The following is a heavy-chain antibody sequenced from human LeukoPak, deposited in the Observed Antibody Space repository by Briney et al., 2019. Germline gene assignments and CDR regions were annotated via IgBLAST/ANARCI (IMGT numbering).Heavy chain of an antibody. CDR1: GYTFTGYY. Sequence: ASVKVSCKASGYTFTGYYMHWVRQATGQGLEWMGWMNPNSGNTGYAQKFQGRVTMTRNTSISTAYMELSSLRSEDTAVYYCARGSRGIAGYYFDYWGQGTLVTVSS. D-gene: IGHD6-13*01. J-gene: IGHJ4*02. V-gene: IGHV1-8*02. CDR2: MNPNSGNT. CDR3: ARGSRGIAGYYFDY.